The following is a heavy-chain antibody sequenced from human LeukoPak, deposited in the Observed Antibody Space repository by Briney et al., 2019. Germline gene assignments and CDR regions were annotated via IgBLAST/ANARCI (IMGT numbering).Heavy chain of an antibody. CDR3: ARRKGRLLRTHDPYYMDV. J-gene: IGHJ6*03. Sequence: PSETLSLTCTVSGGSISSGSYYWSWIRQPPGKGLEWIGEINHSGSTNYNPSLKSRVTISVDTSKNQFSLKLSSVTAADTAVYYCARRKGRLLRTHDPYYMDVWGKGTTVTISS. D-gene: IGHD3-22*01. CDR2: INHSGST. CDR1: GGSISSGSYY. V-gene: IGHV4-39*07.